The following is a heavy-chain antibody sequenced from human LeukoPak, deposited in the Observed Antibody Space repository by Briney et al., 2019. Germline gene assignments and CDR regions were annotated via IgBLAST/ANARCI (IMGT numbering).Heavy chain of an antibody. J-gene: IGHJ4*02. V-gene: IGHV4-38-2*02. D-gene: IGHD3-10*01. CDR1: GYSISSGYY. Sequence: KASETLSLTCTVSGYSISSGYYWGWIRQPPGKGLEWIGSIYYSGSTYYNPSLKSRVTISVDTSKNQFSLKLSSVTAADTAVYYCASQKPGSYSGYWGQGTLVTVSS. CDR2: IYYSGST. CDR3: ASQKPGSYSGY.